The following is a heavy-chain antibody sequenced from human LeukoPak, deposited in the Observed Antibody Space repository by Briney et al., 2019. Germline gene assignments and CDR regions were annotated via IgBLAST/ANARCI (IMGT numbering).Heavy chain of an antibody. D-gene: IGHD2/OR15-2a*01. V-gene: IGHV3-30-3*01. CDR3: ARIGFSATTSSY. CDR1: GITLTTYT. CDR2: ISYDENNK. J-gene: IGHJ4*02. Sequence: GGSLRLSCVVTGITLTTYTMYWVRQAPGKGLEWVAIISYDENNKYYADSVKGRYTISRDNNKDTVFLQMNNLRSEDTALYYCARIGFSATTSSYWGRGTRVIVSS.